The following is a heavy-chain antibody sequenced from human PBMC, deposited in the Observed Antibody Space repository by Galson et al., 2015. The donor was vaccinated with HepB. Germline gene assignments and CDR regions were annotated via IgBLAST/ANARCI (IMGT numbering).Heavy chain of an antibody. CDR2: ISYDGSNK. CDR1: GFTFSSYA. CDR3: ARDGVVGWGGYYFDY. Sequence: LRLSCAASGFTFSSYAMHWVRQAPGKGLEWVAVISYDGSNKYYADSVKGRFTISRDNSKNTLYLQMNSLRAEDTAVYYCARDGVVGWGGYYFDYWGQGTLVTVSS. V-gene: IGHV3-30*04. D-gene: IGHD2-2*01. J-gene: IGHJ4*02.